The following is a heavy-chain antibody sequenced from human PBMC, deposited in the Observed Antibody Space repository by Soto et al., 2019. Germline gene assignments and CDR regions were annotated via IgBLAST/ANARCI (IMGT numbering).Heavy chain of an antibody. V-gene: IGHV4-61*08. CDR3: ARRSVDTYMTYWFDP. D-gene: IGHD5-18*01. CDR1: GDSVTSGDYY. J-gene: IGHJ5*01. Sequence: PSEPLSLTFTVSGDSVTSGDYYWSWIRQPPGKGLEWIGYIYYSGNTNYSPSLKSRVAISLDTSHNQFSLKLSSVTAADTAVYFCARRSVDTYMTYWFDPWGKGNLVTV. CDR2: IYYSGNT.